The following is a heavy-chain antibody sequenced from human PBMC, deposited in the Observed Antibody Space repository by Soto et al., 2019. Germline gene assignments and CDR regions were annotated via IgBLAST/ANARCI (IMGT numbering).Heavy chain of an antibody. V-gene: IGHV1-46*01. Sequence: GASVEVCWEACGEGLASCSRRWVRQATGQGLEWMGIINTSGASTSYAQKFQGRVAMTRDTSTSRVYMELSSLRCKAAAVCCCAIEAVTGYHYYNSGTAVRRQRTTVPGSP. D-gene: IGHD6-25*01. CDR3: AIEAVTGYHYYNSGTAV. J-gene: IGHJ6*01. CDR1: GEGLASCS. CDR2: INTSGAST.